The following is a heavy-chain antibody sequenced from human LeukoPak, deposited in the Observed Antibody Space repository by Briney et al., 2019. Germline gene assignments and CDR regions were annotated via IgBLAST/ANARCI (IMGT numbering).Heavy chain of an antibody. D-gene: IGHD3-22*01. V-gene: IGHV3-73*01. CDR1: GFTFSGSA. Sequence: GGSLTLSCAASGFTFSGSAMHWVRQASGKGLEWVGRIRSKANSYATAYAASVKGRFTISRDDSKNTAYLQMNSLKTEDTAVYYCTTNDYYYDSSGYYYVDYWGQGTLVTVSS. CDR3: TTNDYYYDSSGYYYVDY. J-gene: IGHJ4*02. CDR2: IRSKANSYAT.